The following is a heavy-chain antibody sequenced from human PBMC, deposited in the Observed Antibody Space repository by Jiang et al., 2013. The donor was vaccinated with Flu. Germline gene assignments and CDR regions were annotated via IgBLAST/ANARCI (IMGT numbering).Heavy chain of an antibody. J-gene: IGHJ5*02. CDR3: ARDPEGYCSSTSCYVGWFDP. Sequence: QLVESGGGLVKPGGSLRLSCAASGFTFSDYYMSWIRQAPGKGLEWVSYISSSSSYTNYADSVKGRFTISRDNAKNSLYLQMNSLRAEDTAVYYCARDPEGYCSSTSCYVGWFDPWGQGTLVTVSS. V-gene: IGHV3-11*06. D-gene: IGHD2-2*01. CDR1: GFTFSDYY. CDR2: ISSSSSYT.